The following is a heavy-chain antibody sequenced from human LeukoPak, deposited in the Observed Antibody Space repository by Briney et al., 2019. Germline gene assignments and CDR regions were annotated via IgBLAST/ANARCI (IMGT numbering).Heavy chain of an antibody. D-gene: IGHD2-2*01. V-gene: IGHV3-7*01. Sequence: QPGGSLRLSCAASGFTFSSDWMCWVRQAPGKGLEWVANINQDESKKYYADSVKGRFTISRDNAKNSLYLQMSSLTAEDTAIYYCARDHAYRADYWGQGTLVAVSS. J-gene: IGHJ4*02. CDR3: ARDHAYRADY. CDR1: GFTFSSDW. CDR2: INQDESKK.